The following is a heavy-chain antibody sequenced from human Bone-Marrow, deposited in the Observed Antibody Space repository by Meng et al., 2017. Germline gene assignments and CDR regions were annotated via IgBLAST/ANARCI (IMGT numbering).Heavy chain of an antibody. CDR1: GVTFSSYW. CDR3: ARFTPFDY. J-gene: IGHJ4*02. V-gene: IGHV3-74*01. CDR2: INTDGSST. Sequence: EVHLVESGGALVQHGASLRISCTASGVTFSSYWMHWGRQAPGKGPVWVSRINTDGSSTDYADSVKGRFTISRDNAKNTLYLQMNSLRAEDTAMYYCARFTPFDYWGQGTLVTVSS.